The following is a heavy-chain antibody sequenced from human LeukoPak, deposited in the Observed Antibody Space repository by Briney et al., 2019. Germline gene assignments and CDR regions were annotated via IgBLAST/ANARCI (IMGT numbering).Heavy chain of an antibody. CDR1: GFTFSSYA. D-gene: IGHD3-22*01. J-gene: IGHJ4*02. CDR2: ISGSGGST. CDR3: ARVIYYDSSGYYSPHFDY. Sequence: PGGSLRLSCAASGFTFSSYAMSWVRQAPGKGLEWVSAISGSGGSTYYADSVKGRFTISRDNSKNTLYLQMNSLRAEDTAVYYCARVIYYDSSGYYSPHFDYWGQGTLVTVSS. V-gene: IGHV3-23*01.